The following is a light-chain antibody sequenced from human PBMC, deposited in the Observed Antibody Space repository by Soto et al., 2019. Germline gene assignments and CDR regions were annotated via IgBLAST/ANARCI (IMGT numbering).Light chain of an antibody. J-gene: IGKJ5*01. CDR1: QSLSSSY. CDR3: QCYSSPPLLT. V-gene: IGKV3-20*01. CDR2: GTS. Sequence: EIVLTQSPGTLSLSPGERATLSCRASQSLSSSYLAWYQHKPGQAPRLLIYGTSSRATGIPDRFSGSGSGTDFTLTISRLEPEDCAVYYCQCYSSPPLLTFGQGTRLEIK.